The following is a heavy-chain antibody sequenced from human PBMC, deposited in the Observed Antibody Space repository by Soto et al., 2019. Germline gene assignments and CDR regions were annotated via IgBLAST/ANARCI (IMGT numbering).Heavy chain of an antibody. V-gene: IGHV3-53*01. D-gene: IGHD1-26*01. CDR3: TRVISGISGLFDY. CDR1: GFTVSNNY. J-gene: IGHJ4*02. CDR2: IYSGGYT. Sequence: PGGSLRLSCAVSGFTVSNNYMSWVRQAPGKGLEGVSVIYSGGYTAYGDSVKGRFTISRDNAKNTLYLQMDSLRAEDTALYYCTRVISGISGLFDYWGQGTLVTVSS.